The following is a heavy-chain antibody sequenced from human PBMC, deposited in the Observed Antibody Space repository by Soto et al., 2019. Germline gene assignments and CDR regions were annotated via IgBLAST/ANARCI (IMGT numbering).Heavy chain of an antibody. V-gene: IGHV4-39*02. CDR2: VYFDGTT. Sequence: QLQLQESGPGLVKPSETLSLTCIVSGGSISGTTYYWAWIRQPPGKGLEWIGSVYFDGTTYYNPSLKSRVTISVDTSLNRVSVRLTSVTAAHTALYYCARGGISSNYQLPPFVPWGQGTLVTLCS. J-gene: IGHJ5*02. CDR1: GGSISGTTYY. D-gene: IGHD2-2*01. CDR3: ARGGISSNYQLPPFVP.